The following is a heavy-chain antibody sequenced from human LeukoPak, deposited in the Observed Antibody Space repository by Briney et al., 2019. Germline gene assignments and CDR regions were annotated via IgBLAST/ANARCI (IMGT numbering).Heavy chain of an antibody. V-gene: IGHV4-39*07. D-gene: IGHD3-3*01. CDR3: ARELRFGVVIGGDNWFDP. CDR1: GGSISSSSYY. Sequence: SETLSLTCTVSGGSISSSSYYWGWIRQPPGKGLEWIGSIYYSGSTYYNPSLKSRVTISVDTSKNQFSLKLSSVTAADTAVYYCARELRFGVVIGGDNWFDPWGQGTLVTVSS. CDR2: IYYSGST. J-gene: IGHJ5*02.